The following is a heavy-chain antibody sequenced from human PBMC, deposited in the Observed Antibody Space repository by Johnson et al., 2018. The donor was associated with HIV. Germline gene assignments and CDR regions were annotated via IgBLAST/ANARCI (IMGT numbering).Heavy chain of an antibody. D-gene: IGHD1-26*01. CDR1: GFTFDDYG. J-gene: IGHJ3*01. CDR2: ISSSRRTT. CDR3: ARAHSGSYYDAFDV. Sequence: VQLVESGGAVVRPGGSLRLSCAASGFTFDDYGMSWVRQAPGKGPEWIPYISSSRRTTYYAVSVKGRFTISRDNAKNSLYLQMSSLRAEDKALYYCARAHSGSYYDAFDVWGQGTMVTVSS. V-gene: IGHV3-20*04.